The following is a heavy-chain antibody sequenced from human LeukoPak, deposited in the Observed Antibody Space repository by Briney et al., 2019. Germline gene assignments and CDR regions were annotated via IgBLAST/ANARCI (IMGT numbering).Heavy chain of an antibody. V-gene: IGHV4-30-4*01. J-gene: IGHJ6*02. CDR3: ARAIAAAGYGMDV. Sequence: PSETLSLTCTVSGGSISSGDYYWSWIRQPPGKGLEWIGYIYYSGSTYYNPSLKSRVTISVDTSENQFSLKLSSVTAADTAVYYCARAIAAAGYGMDVWGQGTTVTVSS. CDR2: IYYSGST. CDR1: GGSISSGDYY. D-gene: IGHD6-13*01.